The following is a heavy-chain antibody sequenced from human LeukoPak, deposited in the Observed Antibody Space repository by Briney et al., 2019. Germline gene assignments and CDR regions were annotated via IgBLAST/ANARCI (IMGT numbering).Heavy chain of an antibody. J-gene: IGHJ4*02. D-gene: IGHD3-10*01. Sequence: HSGGSLRLSCAASGFTFSSYGMHWVRQAPGKGLEWVAVISYDGSNKYYADSVKGRFTISRDNSKNTLYLQMNSLRAEDTAVYYCAKGRPYPAVGSSHFDYWGQGTLVTVSS. CDR3: AKGRPYPAVGSSHFDY. CDR1: GFTFSSYG. CDR2: ISYDGSNK. V-gene: IGHV3-30*18.